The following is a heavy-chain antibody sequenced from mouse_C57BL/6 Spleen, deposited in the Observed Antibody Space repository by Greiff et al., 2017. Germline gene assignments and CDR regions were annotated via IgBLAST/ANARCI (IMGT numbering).Heavy chain of an antibody. Sequence: VQLQQSGSELRSPGSSVKLSCKDFDSAVFPIAYMCWVRQKPGHGFEWSGGILPSIGRTIYGGKFEDKATLDADTVSNTAYLELNSLTSEDSAIYYCARGENYGSSFDYWGQGTTLTVSS. CDR3: ARGENYGSSFDY. V-gene: IGHV15-2*01. J-gene: IGHJ2*01. CDR1: DSAVFPIAY. D-gene: IGHD1-1*01. CDR2: ILPSIGRT.